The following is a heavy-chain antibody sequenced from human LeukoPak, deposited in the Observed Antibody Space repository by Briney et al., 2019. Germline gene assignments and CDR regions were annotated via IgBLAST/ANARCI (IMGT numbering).Heavy chain of an antibody. Sequence: ASVKVSCKASGYTFTSYYMHWVRQAPGQGLEWMGITNPSGGSTGYAQKFQGRVTMTRDTSTSTVYMELSSLRSEDTAVYYCARSSGRSPNRDYMDVWGKGTTVTISS. CDR2: TNPSGGST. D-gene: IGHD1-14*01. V-gene: IGHV1-46*01. CDR1: GYTFTSYY. CDR3: ARSSGRSPNRDYMDV. J-gene: IGHJ6*03.